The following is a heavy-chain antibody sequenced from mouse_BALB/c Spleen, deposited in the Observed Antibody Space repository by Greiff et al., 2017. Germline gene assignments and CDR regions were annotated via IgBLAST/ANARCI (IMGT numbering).Heavy chain of an antibody. CDR3: ARSLLRPWYFDV. Sequence: EVQRVESGGGLVKPGGSLKLSCAASGFTFSSYAMSWVRQTPEKRLEWVASISSGGSTYYPDSVKGRFTISRDNARNILYLQMSSLRSEDTAMYYCARSLLRPWYFDVWGAGTTVTVSS. CDR2: ISSGGST. J-gene: IGHJ1*01. CDR1: GFTFSSYA. D-gene: IGHD1-2*01. V-gene: IGHV5-6-5*01.